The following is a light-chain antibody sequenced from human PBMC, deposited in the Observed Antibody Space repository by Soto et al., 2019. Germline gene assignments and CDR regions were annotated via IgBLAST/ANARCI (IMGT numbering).Light chain of an antibody. Sequence: EIVLTQSPGTLSLSPGERATLSCRASQSVSSSYLAWYQQKPGQAPRPLIYRASSRATGIPDRFSGSGSGTDFTLTISRLEPEDFAVYYCQQYGSAPGFTFGPGAKVDIK. CDR1: QSVSSSY. V-gene: IGKV3-20*01. CDR3: QQYGSAPGFT. CDR2: RAS. J-gene: IGKJ3*01.